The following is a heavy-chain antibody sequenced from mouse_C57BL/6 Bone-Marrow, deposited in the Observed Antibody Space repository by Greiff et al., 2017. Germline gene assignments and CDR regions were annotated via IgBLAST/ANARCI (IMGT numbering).Heavy chain of an antibody. Sequence: VQLQQPGAELVKPGASVKLSCKASGYTFTSYWMHWVKQRPGQGLEWIGMIHPNSGSTNYNEKFKSKATLTVDKSSSTAYIQLSSLTSEDSAVXYCAGWLLRGFAYWGQGTLVTVSA. D-gene: IGHD2-3*01. V-gene: IGHV1-64*01. CDR3: AGWLLRGFAY. CDR2: IHPNSGST. J-gene: IGHJ3*01. CDR1: GYTFTSYW.